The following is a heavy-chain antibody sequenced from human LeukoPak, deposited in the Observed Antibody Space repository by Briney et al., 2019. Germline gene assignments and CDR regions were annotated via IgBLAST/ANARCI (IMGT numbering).Heavy chain of an antibody. CDR3: ARDGTAAGLYFYL. Sequence: PGGSLTLSCEVSGFSFTDYWLNWVRQAPGAGPEWVASVRQDGSEKTCVDSVTGRFTISRDNTKNSLSLQLNGVSAEDTAVYYCARDGTAAGLYFYLWGQETLVTVSS. CDR1: GFSFTDYW. V-gene: IGHV3-7*01. CDR2: VRQDGSEK. J-gene: IGHJ4*01. D-gene: IGHD6-13*01.